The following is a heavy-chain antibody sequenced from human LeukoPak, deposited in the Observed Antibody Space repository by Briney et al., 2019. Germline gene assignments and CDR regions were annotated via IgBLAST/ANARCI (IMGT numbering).Heavy chain of an antibody. D-gene: IGHD3-10*01. Sequence: ASVKVSCKASGYTFTSYGISWVRQAPGQGLEWMGWISGFNGKTNYGQKVQGRVTMTTDTSTITAYMELRSLRSDDTAVYYCARVVRGVPYYYGMDVWGQGTTVTVSS. CDR3: ARVVRGVPYYYGMDV. CDR1: GYTFTSYG. V-gene: IGHV1-18*01. CDR2: ISGFNGKT. J-gene: IGHJ6*02.